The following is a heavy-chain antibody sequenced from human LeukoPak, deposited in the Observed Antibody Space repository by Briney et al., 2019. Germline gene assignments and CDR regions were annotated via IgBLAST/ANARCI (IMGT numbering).Heavy chain of an antibody. V-gene: IGHV3-48*03. CDR3: ARTDSSGLFDY. D-gene: IGHD3-22*01. J-gene: IGHJ4*02. CDR1: GFTFSSYE. Sequence: GGSLRLSCAASGFTFSSYEMNWVRQAPGKGLEWVSYISSSGSTIYYADSVKGRFTISRDNAKNSLYLQMNSLRAEDTAVYYCARTDSSGLFDYWGQGTLVTVSS. CDR2: ISSSGSTI.